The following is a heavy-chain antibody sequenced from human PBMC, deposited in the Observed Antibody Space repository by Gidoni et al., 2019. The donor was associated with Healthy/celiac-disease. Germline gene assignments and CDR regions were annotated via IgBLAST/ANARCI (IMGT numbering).Heavy chain of an antibody. V-gene: IGHV4-34*01. D-gene: IGHD2-2*01. CDR1: GGSFSGYY. J-gene: IGHJ6*02. CDR3: ARTRDYYYYGMDV. Sequence: QVQLQQWGAGLLKPSETLSLTCAVYGGSFSGYYWSWIRQPPGKGLEWIGEINHSGSTNYNPSLKSRVTISVDTSKNQFSLKLSYVTAADTAVYYCARTRDYYYYGMDVWGQGTTVTVSS. CDR2: INHSGST.